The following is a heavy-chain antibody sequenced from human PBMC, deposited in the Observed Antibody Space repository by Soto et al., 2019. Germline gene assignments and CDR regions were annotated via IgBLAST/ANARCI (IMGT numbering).Heavy chain of an antibody. Sequence: PSETLSLTCTVSGGSISSYYWSWIRQPPGKGLEWIGYIYYSGSTNYNPSLKSRVTISVDTSKNQFSLKLSSVTAADTAVYYCARYLRPGIAAVDVWGQGTTVTAP. CDR1: GGSISSYY. V-gene: IGHV4-59*01. J-gene: IGHJ6*02. CDR3: ARYLRPGIAAVDV. CDR2: IYYSGST. D-gene: IGHD6-13*01.